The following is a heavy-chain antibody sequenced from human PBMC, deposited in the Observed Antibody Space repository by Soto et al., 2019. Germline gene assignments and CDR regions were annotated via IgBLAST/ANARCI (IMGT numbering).Heavy chain of an antibody. Sequence: SETLSLTCTVSGGSISSSYYWGWIRQPPGKGLEWIGSIYYSGSTYYNPSLKSRVTISVDTSKNQFSLKLSSVTAADTAVYYCARVDYYGSGSYYSSWFDPWGQGTLVTVSS. CDR2: IYYSGST. D-gene: IGHD3-10*01. J-gene: IGHJ5*02. CDR1: GGSISSSYY. V-gene: IGHV4-39*01. CDR3: ARVDYYGSGSYYSSWFDP.